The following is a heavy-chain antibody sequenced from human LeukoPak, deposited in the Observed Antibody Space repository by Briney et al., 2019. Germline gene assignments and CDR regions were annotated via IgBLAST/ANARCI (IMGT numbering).Heavy chain of an antibody. CDR2: INHSGST. V-gene: IGHV4-34*01. J-gene: IGHJ6*03. CDR1: GGSFSGYY. Sequence: SETLSLTCAVYGGSFSGYYWSWIRQPPGKGLEWIGEINHSGSTNYNPSLKSRVTISVDTSKNQFSLKLSSVTAADMAVYYCARGRVDFWSGYNYMDVWGKGTTVTVSS. D-gene: IGHD3-3*01. CDR3: ARGRVDFWSGYNYMDV.